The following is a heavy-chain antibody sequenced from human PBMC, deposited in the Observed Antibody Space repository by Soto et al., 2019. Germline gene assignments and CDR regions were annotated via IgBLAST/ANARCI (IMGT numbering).Heavy chain of an antibody. CDR3: ARIYSSSGANWFDP. CDR1: GNSFISYW. Sequence: HGESLKISCKGSGNSFISYWIGWVRQMPGKGLEWMGIIYPGDSDTRYSPSFQGQVTISVDKSISTAYLQWSSLKASDTAMYYCARIYSSSGANWFDPWGQGTLVTVSS. CDR2: IYPGDSDT. D-gene: IGHD6-6*01. V-gene: IGHV5-51*01. J-gene: IGHJ5*02.